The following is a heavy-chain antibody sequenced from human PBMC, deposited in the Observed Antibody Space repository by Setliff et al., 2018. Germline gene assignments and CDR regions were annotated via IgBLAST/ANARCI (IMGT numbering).Heavy chain of an antibody. J-gene: IGHJ4*02. CDR3: ARTCSGSGCYAGLES. CDR2: IKQDGSEK. V-gene: IGHV3-7*01. CDR1: GFSFSIFW. D-gene: IGHD2-15*01. Sequence: PGGSLRLSCAGSGFSFSIFWMSWVRQAPGKGLEWVATIKQDGSEKFYVDSVKGRFTISRDNAKNSLYLQMDSLRVEDTAMYYCARTCSGSGCYAGLESWGQGTPVTVSS.